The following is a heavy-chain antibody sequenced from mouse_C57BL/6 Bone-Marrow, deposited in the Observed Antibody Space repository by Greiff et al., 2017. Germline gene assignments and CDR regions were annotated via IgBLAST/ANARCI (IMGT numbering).Heavy chain of an antibody. CDR1: GFSLTSYG. D-gene: IGHD2-3*01. CDR3: ARVYDSYYYAMDY. Sequence: VQRVESGPGLVAPSQSLSITCTVSGFSLTSYGVHWVRQPPGKGLEWLGVIWAGGSTNYNSALMSRLSISKDNSKSQVFLKMNSLQTDDTAMYYCARVYDSYYYAMDYWGQGTSVTVSS. J-gene: IGHJ4*01. CDR2: IWAGGST. V-gene: IGHV2-9*02.